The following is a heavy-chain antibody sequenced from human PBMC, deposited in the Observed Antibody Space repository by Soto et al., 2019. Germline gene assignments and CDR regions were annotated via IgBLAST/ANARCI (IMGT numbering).Heavy chain of an antibody. V-gene: IGHV3-21*01. CDR3: ARDRLCSLIPCNWNYILFDY. CDR1: GFTFSSYS. Sequence: PGGSLRLSCAASGFTFSSYSMNWVRQAPGKGLEWVSSISSSSSYIYYADSVKGRFTISRDNAKNSLYLQMNSLRAEDTAVYYCARDRLCSLIPCNWNYILFDYWGQGTLVTVSS. CDR2: ISSSSSYI. D-gene: IGHD1-7*01. J-gene: IGHJ4*02.